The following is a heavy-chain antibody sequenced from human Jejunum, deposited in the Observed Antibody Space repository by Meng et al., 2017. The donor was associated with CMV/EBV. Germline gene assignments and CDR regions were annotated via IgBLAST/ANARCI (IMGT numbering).Heavy chain of an antibody. V-gene: IGHV7-4-1*02. J-gene: IGHJ1*01. D-gene: IGHD6-13*01. CDR3: ATGSVAADGKGY. CDR2: INPKTANP. CDR1: GYMFTRYN. Sequence: QVQLVQSGSALKKPGASVKISCKASGYMFTRYNINWVRQAPGQWLEWMGYINPKTANPTYVQGFTGRFVFSLDTSVSTAYLQISSLEAEDTAVYYCATGSVAADGKGYWGQGTLVTVSS.